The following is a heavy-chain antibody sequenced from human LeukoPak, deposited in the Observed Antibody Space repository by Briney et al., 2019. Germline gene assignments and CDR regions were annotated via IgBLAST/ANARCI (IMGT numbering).Heavy chain of an antibody. CDR2: ISSGGNNI. Sequence: PGGSLRLSCAASGFTFSDYYMSWIRQAPGKGLEWVSYISSGGNNIYYADSVKGRFTISRDNAKNSLYLQMNSLRAEDTAVYYRARERGTATDHWGQGTLVTVSS. J-gene: IGHJ4*02. V-gene: IGHV3-11*04. CDR3: ARERGTATDH. D-gene: IGHD3-16*01. CDR1: GFTFSDYY.